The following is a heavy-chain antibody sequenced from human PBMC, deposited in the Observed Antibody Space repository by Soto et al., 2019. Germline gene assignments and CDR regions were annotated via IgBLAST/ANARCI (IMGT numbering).Heavy chain of an antibody. CDR3: GKWPEIWATMYYFDY. Sequence: PGGSLRLSCAASGFIFSNFAMSWVRHAPGKGLEWVSSISGSAGTTYYADSVKGLFTISRDNSKNTLYLQMNTLRAEDTAVYYCGKWPEIWATMYYFDYWGQGTLVTVSS. J-gene: IGHJ4*02. CDR1: GFIFSNFA. CDR2: ISGSAGTT. V-gene: IGHV3-23*01. D-gene: IGHD3-16*01.